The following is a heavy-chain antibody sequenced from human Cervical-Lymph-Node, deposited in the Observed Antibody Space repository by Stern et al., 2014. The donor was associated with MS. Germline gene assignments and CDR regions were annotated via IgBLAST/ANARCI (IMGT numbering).Heavy chain of an antibody. CDR2: IRSISHNI. D-gene: IGHD1-7*01. J-gene: IGHJ6*02. CDR3: VRGTGTTVYQYFGMDV. CDR1: GFTFNSYT. V-gene: IGHV3-21*01. Sequence: EVQLVESGGGLVKPGGSLRLSCAASGFTFNSYTMNWVRQAPGKGLQWVASIRSISHNINYADSVKGRFTISRDNANNSLSLQMTSLTAEDTAVYYCVRGTGTTVYQYFGMDVWGQGTTVIVSS.